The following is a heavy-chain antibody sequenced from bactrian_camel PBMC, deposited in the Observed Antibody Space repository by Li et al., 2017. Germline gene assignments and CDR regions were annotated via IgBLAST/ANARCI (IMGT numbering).Heavy chain of an antibody. CDR2: ISSGGDST. Sequence: VQLVESGGGLVQPGGSLRLSCAASGFTFRSYAMRWVRQAPGKGLEWVSFISSGGDSTYYSDSVKGRFTISRDNAQNTLFLQLNSLKPEDTAMYTCGAAVWGDSGSCPVMMGIGFRGQGTQVTVS. J-gene: IGHJ6*01. CDR1: GFTFRSYA. V-gene: IGHV3S31*01. CDR3: GAAVWGDSGSCPVMMGIGF. D-gene: IGHD3*01.